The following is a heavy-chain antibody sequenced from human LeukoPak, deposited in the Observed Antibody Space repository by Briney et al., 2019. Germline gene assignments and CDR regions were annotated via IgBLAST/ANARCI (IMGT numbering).Heavy chain of an antibody. V-gene: IGHV4-59*01. J-gene: IGHJ4*02. CDR1: GGSITSYH. CDR2: IYYSGST. CDR3: ARGGSGTYYHY. Sequence: SETLSLTFTVSGGSITSYHYSWIPPPPGKGLEWIGYIYYSGSTNYNPSLKSRVTISVDTSKNQFSLKLSSVTAADTAVYYCARGGSGTYYHYWGQGTLVTVSS. D-gene: IGHD1-26*01.